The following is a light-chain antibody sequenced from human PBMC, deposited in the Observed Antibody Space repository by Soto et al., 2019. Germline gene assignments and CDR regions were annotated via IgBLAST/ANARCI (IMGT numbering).Light chain of an antibody. CDR2: DVV. CDR3: GSYTSTMTNV. CDR1: SSDVGGFNS. Sequence: QSLLTQPASVSGSPGQSITISCTGTSSDVGGFNSVSWYQLRPGTAPKLILYDVVDRPSGVSYRFSGSKSGNTASLTISGLQAADEADYFCGSYTSTMTNVFGSGTKVTVL. J-gene: IGLJ1*01. V-gene: IGLV2-14*03.